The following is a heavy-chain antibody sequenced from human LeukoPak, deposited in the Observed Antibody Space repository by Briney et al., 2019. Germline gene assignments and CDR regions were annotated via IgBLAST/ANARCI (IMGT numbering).Heavy chain of an antibody. J-gene: IGHJ4*02. V-gene: IGHV4-34*01. CDR2: INHSGST. CDR1: GGSFSGYY. Sequence: SETLSLTCAVYGGSFSGYYWSWIRQPPGKGLEWIGEINHSGSTNYSPSLKSRVTISVDTSKNQFSLKLSSVTAADTAVYYCASGGGSSGWYSRYFDYWGQGTLVTVSS. D-gene: IGHD6-19*01. CDR3: ASGGGSSGWYSRYFDY.